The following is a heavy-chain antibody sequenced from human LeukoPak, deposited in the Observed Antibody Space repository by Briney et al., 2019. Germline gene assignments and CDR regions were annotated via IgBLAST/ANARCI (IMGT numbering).Heavy chain of an antibody. Sequence: SETLSLTCPVSGGSISRGGYYWSWIPQPPGKGLVWIGYIYYSGSTYYNPSLKSRVTISVDTSKNQFSLKLSSVTAADTAVYYCARGRGQLAGRQYYYYYYMDVWGKGTTVTVSS. D-gene: IGHD1-1*01. J-gene: IGHJ6*03. CDR2: IYYSGST. V-gene: IGHV4-31*03. CDR1: GGSISRGGYY. CDR3: ARGRGQLAGRQYYYYYYMDV.